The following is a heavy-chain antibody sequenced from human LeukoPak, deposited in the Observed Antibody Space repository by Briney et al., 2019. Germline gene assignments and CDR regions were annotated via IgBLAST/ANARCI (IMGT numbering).Heavy chain of an antibody. J-gene: IGHJ4*02. CDR3: ARQGGSSWPLDY. Sequence: PSQTLSLTCTVSGGSISSGDYYWSWIRQPPGKGLEWIRYIYYSGSTYYNPSLKSRVTISVDTSKNQFSLKLSSVTAADTAVYYCARQGGSSWPLDYWGQGTLVTVSS. V-gene: IGHV4-30-4*01. CDR2: IYYSGST. D-gene: IGHD6-13*01. CDR1: GGSISSGDYY.